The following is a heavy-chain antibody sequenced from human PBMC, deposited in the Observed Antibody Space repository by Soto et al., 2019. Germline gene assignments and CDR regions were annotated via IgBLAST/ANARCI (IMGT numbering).Heavy chain of an antibody. CDR2: IDPNSGGT. Sequence: QVQLVQSGAEVKKPGASVKVSCKASGYTFTGYYMHWVRQAPGQGLEWMGWIDPNSGGTNYAQKFQDWVTMTRDTSITTAYMELSRLRSDDTAVYYCARDGVIITFGGGYGLDVWGQGTTVTVSS. J-gene: IGHJ6*02. D-gene: IGHD3-16*01. CDR3: ARDGVIITFGGGYGLDV. V-gene: IGHV1-2*04. CDR1: GYTFTGYY.